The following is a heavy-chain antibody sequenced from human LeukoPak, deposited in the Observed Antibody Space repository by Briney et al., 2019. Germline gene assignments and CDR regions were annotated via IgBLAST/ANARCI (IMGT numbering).Heavy chain of an antibody. CDR3: ARSDRGLYCSSTSCPGYNWFDP. CDR2: IIPIFGTA. V-gene: IGHV1-69*13. J-gene: IGHJ5*02. D-gene: IGHD2-2*01. Sequence: ASVKVSCKASGGTFSSYAISWVRQAPGQGLEWMGGIIPIFGTANYAQKFQGRVTITADESTSTAYMELSSLRSEDTAVYYCARSDRGLYCSSTSCPGYNWFDPWAREPWSPSPQ. CDR1: GGTFSSYA.